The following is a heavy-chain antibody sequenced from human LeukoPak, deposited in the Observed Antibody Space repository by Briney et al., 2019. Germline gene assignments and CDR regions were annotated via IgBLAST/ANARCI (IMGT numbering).Heavy chain of an antibody. CDR3: ARDSTEATYDYGDEPMDY. J-gene: IGHJ4*02. CDR1: GFTFSSYE. Sequence: GGSLRLSCAASGFTFSSYEMNWVRQAPGKGLEWVSYISSSGSTIYYADSVKGRFTISRDNAKNSLYLQMNSLRAGDTAVYYCARDSTEATYDYGDEPMDYWGQGTLVTVSS. V-gene: IGHV3-48*03. CDR2: ISSSGSTI. D-gene: IGHD4-17*01.